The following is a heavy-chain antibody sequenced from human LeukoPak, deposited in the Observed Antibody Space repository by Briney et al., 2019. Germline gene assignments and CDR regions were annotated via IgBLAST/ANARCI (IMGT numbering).Heavy chain of an antibody. J-gene: IGHJ4*02. CDR2: ISGSGGST. CDR1: GFTFSSYA. D-gene: IGHD2-15*01. V-gene: IGHV3-23*01. CDR3: AKGGSGHSVGGSCYYDY. Sequence: PGGSLRLSCAASGFTFSSYAMSWVRQAPVKGLEWVSAISGSGGSTYYADSVKGRFTISRDNSKNTLYLQMNSLRAEDTAVYYCAKGGSGHSVGGSCYYDYWGQGTLVTVSS.